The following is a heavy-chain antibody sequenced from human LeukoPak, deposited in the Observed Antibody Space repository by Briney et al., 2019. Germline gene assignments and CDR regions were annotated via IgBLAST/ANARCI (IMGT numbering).Heavy chain of an antibody. D-gene: IGHD1-1*01. V-gene: IGHV4-59*01. CDR1: GGSISSYY. J-gene: IGHJ6*03. Sequence: SETLSLTCTVSGGSISSYYWSWIRQPPGKGLEWIGYIHYSGSTNYNPSLKSRVTISVDTSKNQFSLKLSSVTAADTAVYCCAGGYNYSYYYYMDVWGKGTTVTVSS. CDR2: IHYSGST. CDR3: AGGYNYSYYYYMDV.